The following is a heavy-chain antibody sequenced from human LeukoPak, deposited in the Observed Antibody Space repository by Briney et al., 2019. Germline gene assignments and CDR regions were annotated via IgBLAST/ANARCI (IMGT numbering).Heavy chain of an antibody. D-gene: IGHD3-16*02. CDR2: INPSGGST. Sequence: GASVKVSCKASGYTFTSYYMHWVRQAPGQGLEWMGIINPSGGSTSYAQKFQGRVTITTDESTSTAYMELSSLRSEDTAVYYCARGPYDYVWGSYRYYFDYWGQGTLVTVSS. V-gene: IGHV1-46*01. J-gene: IGHJ4*02. CDR3: ARGPYDYVWGSYRYYFDY. CDR1: GYTFTSYY.